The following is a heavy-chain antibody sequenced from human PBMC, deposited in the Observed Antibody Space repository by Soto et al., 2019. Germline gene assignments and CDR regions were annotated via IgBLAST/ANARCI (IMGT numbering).Heavy chain of an antibody. CDR1: GGSISSSSYY. CDR2: IYYSGST. Sequence: SQTLSLTCTVSGGSISSSSYYWGWIRQPPGKGLEWIGSIYYSGSTYYNPSLKSRVTISVDTSKNQFSLKLSSVTAADTAVYYCARRYPPDYDYGDEYFDYWGQGTLVTVSS. J-gene: IGHJ4*02. D-gene: IGHD4-17*01. CDR3: ARRYPPDYDYGDEYFDY. V-gene: IGHV4-39*01.